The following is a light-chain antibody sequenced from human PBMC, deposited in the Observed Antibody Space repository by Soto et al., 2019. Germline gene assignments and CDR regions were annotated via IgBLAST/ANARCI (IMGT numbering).Light chain of an antibody. Sequence: DIVLTQSPPPLSLSPGERATLSCRASQTVSIYLAWYQQKPGQAPRLLIYGASSRATGIPDRFSGSGSGTDFTLTISRLEPEDVAVYYCQQYGSSPWTLGQGTKVDI. CDR3: QQYGSSPWT. V-gene: IGKV3-20*01. CDR1: QTVSIY. J-gene: IGKJ1*01. CDR2: GAS.